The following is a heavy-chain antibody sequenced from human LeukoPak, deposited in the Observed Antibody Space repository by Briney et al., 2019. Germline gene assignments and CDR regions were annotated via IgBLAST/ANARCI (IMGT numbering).Heavy chain of an antibody. CDR2: ISAYNGNT. Sequence: AASVKVSCTASGYTFTSYGISWVRQAPGQGLEWMGWISAYNGNTNYAQKLQGRVTMTTDTSTSTAYMELRSLRSDDTAVYYCAREGYYYDSSGTQIDKRFDYWGQGTLVTVSS. D-gene: IGHD3-22*01. J-gene: IGHJ4*02. CDR3: AREGYYYDSSGTQIDKRFDY. CDR1: GYTFTSYG. V-gene: IGHV1-18*01.